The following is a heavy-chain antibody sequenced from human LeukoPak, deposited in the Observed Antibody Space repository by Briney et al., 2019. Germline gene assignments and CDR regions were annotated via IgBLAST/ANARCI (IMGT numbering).Heavy chain of an antibody. V-gene: IGHV1-8*02. CDR1: GYTFTAYY. Sequence: GASVKVSCKASGYTFTAYYMHWVRQATGQGLEWMGWMNPNSGNTGYAQKFQGRVTMTRNTSISTAYMELSSLRSEDTAVYYCAREGGTMVRGVIIPARGMDVWGQGTTVTVSS. J-gene: IGHJ6*02. D-gene: IGHD3-10*01. CDR2: MNPNSGNT. CDR3: AREGGTMVRGVIIPARGMDV.